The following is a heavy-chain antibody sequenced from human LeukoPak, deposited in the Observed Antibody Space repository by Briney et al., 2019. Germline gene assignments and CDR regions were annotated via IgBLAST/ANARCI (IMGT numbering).Heavy chain of an antibody. D-gene: IGHD6-19*01. CDR1: GFTFSSYG. CDR3: AKSPYSSGWSYFDY. Sequence: QSGGSLRLSCAASGFTFSSYGMSWVRQAPGKGLEWVSAISGSGGSTYYADSVKGRFTISRDNSKNTLYLQMNSLRVEDTAVYYCAKSPYSSGWSYFDYWGQGTLVTVSS. CDR2: ISGSGGST. V-gene: IGHV3-23*01. J-gene: IGHJ4*02.